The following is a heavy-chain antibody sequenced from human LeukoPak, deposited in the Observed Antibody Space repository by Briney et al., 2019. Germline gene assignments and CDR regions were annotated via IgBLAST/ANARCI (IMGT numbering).Heavy chain of an antibody. J-gene: IGHJ4*02. Sequence: GASVTVSCKASGYTFTGYYMHWVRQAPGQGLEWMGWINPNSGGTNYAQKFQGRVTMTRDTSISTAYMELNRLRSDDTAVYYCARDLGGWYPPDYFDYWGQGTLVTVSS. V-gene: IGHV1-2*02. CDR2: INPNSGGT. CDR1: GYTFTGYY. D-gene: IGHD6-19*01. CDR3: ARDLGGWYPPDYFDY.